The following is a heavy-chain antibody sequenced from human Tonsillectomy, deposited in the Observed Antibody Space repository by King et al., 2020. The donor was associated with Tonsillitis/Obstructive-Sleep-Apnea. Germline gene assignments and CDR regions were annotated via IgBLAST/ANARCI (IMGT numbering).Heavy chain of an antibody. CDR2: IYWDDDK. J-gene: IGHJ6*02. CDR1: GFSLSTSGVG. V-gene: IGHV2-5*02. Sequence: HITLKESGPTLVKPTQTLTLTCTFSGFSLSTSGVGVGWIRQSPGKALEWLALIYWDDDKRYSPSLKSRLTITKDTSKNQVVLTMTNMDPVDTATYYCAHTGGTTEIFLDYYYGMDVWGQGTTVTVSS. D-gene: IGHD4-11*01. CDR3: AHTGGTTEIFLDYYYGMDV.